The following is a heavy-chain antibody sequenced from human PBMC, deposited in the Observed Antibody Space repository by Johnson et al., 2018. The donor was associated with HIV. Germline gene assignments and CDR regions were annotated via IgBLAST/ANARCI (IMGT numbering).Heavy chain of an antibody. Sequence: QLQLVESGGGVVQPGRSLRLSCAASGFTFSSYAMHWVRQAPGTGLEWVAVISYDGSNKYYADSVKGRFTLPRDNSKNTLYLQMNSLRAEDTAVYYCAKGLGRAAAGTRNAFDIWGQGTMVTVSS. J-gene: IGHJ3*02. D-gene: IGHD6-13*01. V-gene: IGHV3-30*04. CDR3: AKGLGRAAAGTRNAFDI. CDR1: GFTFSSYA. CDR2: ISYDGSNK.